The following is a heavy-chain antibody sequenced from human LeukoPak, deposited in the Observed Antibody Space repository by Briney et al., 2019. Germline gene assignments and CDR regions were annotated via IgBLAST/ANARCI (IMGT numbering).Heavy chain of an antibody. Sequence: SVKVSCKASGGTFSSYTISWVRQAPGRGLEWMGRIIPILGIANYAQKFQGRVTITADKSTSTAYMELSSLRSEDTAVYYCARRYCSSTSCFLDYWGQGTLVTVSS. D-gene: IGHD2-2*01. J-gene: IGHJ4*02. V-gene: IGHV1-69*02. CDR2: IIPILGIA. CDR1: GGTFSSYT. CDR3: ARRYCSSTSCFLDY.